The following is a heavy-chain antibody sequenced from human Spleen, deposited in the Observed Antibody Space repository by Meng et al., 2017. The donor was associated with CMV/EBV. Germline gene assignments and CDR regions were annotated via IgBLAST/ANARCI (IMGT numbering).Heavy chain of an antibody. CDR1: FSGYY. CDR2: INHSGST. J-gene: IGHJ4*02. Sequence: FSGYYGSWIRQPPGKGLEWIGEINHSGSTNCNPSLKSRVTISVDTSKNQFSLKLSSVTAADTAVYYCARQETYYDILTGYSRVGLDYWGQGTLVTVSS. CDR3: ARQETYYDILTGYSRVGLDY. D-gene: IGHD3-9*01. V-gene: IGHV4-34*01.